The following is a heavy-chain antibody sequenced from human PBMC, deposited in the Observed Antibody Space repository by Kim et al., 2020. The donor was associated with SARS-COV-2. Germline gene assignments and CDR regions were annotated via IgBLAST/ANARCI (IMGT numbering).Heavy chain of an antibody. D-gene: IGHD4-4*01. V-gene: IGHV4-59*01. J-gene: IGHJ4*02. CDR1: GGSISSYY. Sequence: SETLSLTCTVSGGSISSYYWSWIRQPPGKGLEWIGYIYYSGSTNYNPSLKSRVTISVDTSKNQFSLKLSSVTAADTAVYYCARITVTTFSSSYDYWGQGTLVTVSS. CDR2: IYYSGST. CDR3: ARITVTTFSSSYDY.